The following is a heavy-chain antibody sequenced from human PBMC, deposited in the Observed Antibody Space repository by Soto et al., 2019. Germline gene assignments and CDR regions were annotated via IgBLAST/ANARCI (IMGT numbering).Heavy chain of an antibody. CDR1: GYTFSTYG. CDR2: ISGDNGNT. J-gene: IGHJ6*02. Sequence: ASVKVSFKASGYTFSTYGISWVRQAPGQGPEWMGWISGDNGNTNYAHKFQGRVTMTTDTSTSTAYMELRSLRSDDTAVYYCARDSISMIVVVTQYYQYGMDVWGQGTTVTVSS. CDR3: ARDSISMIVVVTQYYQYGMDV. V-gene: IGHV1-18*01. D-gene: IGHD3-22*01.